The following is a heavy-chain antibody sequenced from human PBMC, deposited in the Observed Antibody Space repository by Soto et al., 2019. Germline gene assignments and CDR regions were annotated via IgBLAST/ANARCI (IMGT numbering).Heavy chain of an antibody. Sequence: GGSLRLSCAASGLTFSSYGMHWVRQAPGKGLEWVAVIWYDGSNKYYADSVKGRFTISRDNSKNTLYLQMNSLRAEDTAVYYCARDTPTVTFAHYFDYWAQGTLVTVSS. CDR3: ARDTPTVTFAHYFDY. J-gene: IGHJ4*02. D-gene: IGHD4-17*01. V-gene: IGHV3-33*01. CDR2: IWYDGSNK. CDR1: GLTFSSYG.